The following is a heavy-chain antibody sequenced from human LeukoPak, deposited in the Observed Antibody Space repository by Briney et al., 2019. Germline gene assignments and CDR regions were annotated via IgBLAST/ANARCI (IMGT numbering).Heavy chain of an antibody. CDR2: FDPEDGET. D-gene: IGHD5-24*01. V-gene: IGHV1-24*01. J-gene: IGHJ5*02. CDR3: ATGGGMATPGGYWFDP. Sequence: ASVKVSCKVSGYTLTELSMHWVRQAPGKGLEWMGGFDPEDGETIYAQKFQGRVTMTEDTSTDTAYMELSSLRSEDTAVYYCATGGGMATPGGYWFDPWGQGTLVTVSS. CDR1: GYTLTELS.